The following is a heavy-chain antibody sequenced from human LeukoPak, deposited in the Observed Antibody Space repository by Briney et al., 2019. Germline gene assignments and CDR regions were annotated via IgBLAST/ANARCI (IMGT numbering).Heavy chain of an antibody. CDR2: IYYSGST. CDR3: VRDDQDAFDI. V-gene: IGHV4-59*01. Sequence: SETLSLTCTVSGGSISIYYWSWIRQPPGKGLEWIGYIYYSGSTKYNPSLQSRVTISVDTSKNQFSLKLNSVTAVDTAVYYCVRDDQDAFDIWGQGTMVTVSS. J-gene: IGHJ3*02. D-gene: IGHD2-2*01. CDR1: GGSISIYY.